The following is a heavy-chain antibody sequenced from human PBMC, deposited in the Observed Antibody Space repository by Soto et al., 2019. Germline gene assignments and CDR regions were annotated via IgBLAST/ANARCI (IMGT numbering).Heavy chain of an antibody. CDR2: IIPIFGTA. CDR1: GGTFSSYA. V-gene: IGHV1-69*01. D-gene: IGHD5-12*01. Sequence: QVQLVQSGAEVKKPGSSVKVSCKASGGTFSSYAISWVRQAPGQGLEWMGGIIPIFGTANYAQKFQGRVTITADESTSTAYMELSSLRSEDTAVYYCESQAYSGYDRVPFDYWGQGTLVTVSS. J-gene: IGHJ4*02. CDR3: ESQAYSGYDRVPFDY.